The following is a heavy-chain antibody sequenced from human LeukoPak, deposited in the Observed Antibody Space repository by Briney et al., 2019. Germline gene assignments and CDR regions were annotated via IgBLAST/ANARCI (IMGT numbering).Heavy chain of an antibody. CDR2: IAASWGNT. Sequence: GGSLRLSCLVSGFSFSSFGMHWVRQTPGKGLEFVSAIAASWGNTYYTALAKGRFTISRDNSKNTLYLQTNSLRVEDTAVYYCARKRGGRPVDYWGQGTLVTVSS. CDR3: ARKRGGRPVDY. D-gene: IGHD3-10*01. V-gene: IGHV3-64*04. J-gene: IGHJ4*02. CDR1: GFSFSSFG.